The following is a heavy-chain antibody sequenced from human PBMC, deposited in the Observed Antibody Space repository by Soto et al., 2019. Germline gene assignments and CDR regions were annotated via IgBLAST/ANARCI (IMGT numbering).Heavy chain of an antibody. CDR2: IYYSGST. Sequence: QVQLQESGPGLVKPSQTLSLTCTVSGGSISSGGYYWSRIRQHPGKGLEWIGYIYYSGSTYYNPSLKSRVTISVDTSKNQFSLKLSSVTAADTAVYYCARDRINYYGSGSYYSYYFDHWGQGTLVTVSS. J-gene: IGHJ4*02. D-gene: IGHD3-10*01. V-gene: IGHV4-31*03. CDR1: GGSISSGGYY. CDR3: ARDRINYYGSGSYYSYYFDH.